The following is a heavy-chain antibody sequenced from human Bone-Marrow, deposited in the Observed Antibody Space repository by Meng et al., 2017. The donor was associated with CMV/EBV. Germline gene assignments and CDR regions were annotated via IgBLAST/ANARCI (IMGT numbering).Heavy chain of an antibody. Sequence: ASVKVSCKASGYTFTGYYMHWVRQAPGQGLEWMGWINPNSGGTNYAQKFQGRVTMTRDTSISTAYMELSRLRSDDTAVYYCACLPAAPPFPSDAFDIWGQGTMVTVSS. CDR2: INPNSGGT. V-gene: IGHV1-2*02. CDR3: ACLPAAPPFPSDAFDI. J-gene: IGHJ3*02. CDR1: GYTFTGYY. D-gene: IGHD2-2*01.